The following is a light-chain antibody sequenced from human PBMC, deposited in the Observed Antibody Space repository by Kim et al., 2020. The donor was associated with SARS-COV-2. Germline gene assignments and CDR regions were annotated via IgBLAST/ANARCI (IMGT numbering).Light chain of an antibody. V-gene: IGKV1-9*01. Sequence: DIQLTQSPSFLSASIGDRVTNTCRASQAITNYLNWYQQKPGKAPKLLIYAASTLQSGVPSRFSGSGGGTEFTLTISSLQPEDFATYYCQQLQNYQINFGQGTRLEIK. CDR2: AAS. J-gene: IGKJ5*01. CDR1: QAITNY. CDR3: QQLQNYQIN.